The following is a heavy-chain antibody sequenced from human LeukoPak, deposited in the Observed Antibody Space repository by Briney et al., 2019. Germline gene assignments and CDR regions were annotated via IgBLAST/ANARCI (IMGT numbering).Heavy chain of an antibody. CDR2: IVPILGTA. J-gene: IGHJ4*02. D-gene: IGHD5-18*01. CDR1: GYTFTNYY. Sequence: SVKVSCKASGYTFTNYYIHWVRQAPGQGLEWMGGIVPILGTANYAQKFQGRVTITADDSTGTAYMELTSLRSADTAVYYCARSQGYSYGSSYWGQGTLVTVSS. V-gene: IGHV1-69*13. CDR3: ARSQGYSYGSSY.